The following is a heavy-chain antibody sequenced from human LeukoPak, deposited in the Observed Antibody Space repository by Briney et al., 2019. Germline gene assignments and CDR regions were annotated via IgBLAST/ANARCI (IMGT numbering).Heavy chain of an antibody. D-gene: IGHD6-13*01. V-gene: IGHV3-33*08. CDR3: ARDKIAAAGTHFDY. CDR1: GFTFNAFT. J-gene: IGHJ4*02. CDR2: IWYDGSNK. Sequence: GGSLRLSCAASGFTFNAFTMHWVRQAPGKGLEWVAVIWYDGSNKYYADSVKGRFTISRDNSKNTLYLQMNSLRAEDTAVYYCARDKIAAAGTHFDYWGQGTLVTVSS.